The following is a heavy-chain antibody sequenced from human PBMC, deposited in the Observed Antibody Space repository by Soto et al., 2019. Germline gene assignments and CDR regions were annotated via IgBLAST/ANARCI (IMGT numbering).Heavy chain of an antibody. CDR2: INHSGST. CDR1: GGTLSGYY. D-gene: IGHD3-22*01. V-gene: IGHV4-34*01. J-gene: IGHJ4*02. CDR3: ARRVQDGGRFYYVDY. Sequence: SETLSLTCAVYGGTLSGYYWSWISQPPGKGLEWIGEINHSGSTNYNPSLKSRVTISVDTSKNQVFLNLRSLTAADTAVYYCARRVQDGGRFYYVDYCGQGILVTVSS.